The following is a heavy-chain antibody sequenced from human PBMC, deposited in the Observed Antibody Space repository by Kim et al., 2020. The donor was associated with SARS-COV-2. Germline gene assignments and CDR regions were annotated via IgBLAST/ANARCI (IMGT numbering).Heavy chain of an antibody. Sequence: GGSLRLSCAASGFTFSSYSMNWVRQAPGKGLEWVSYISSSSSTIYYADSVKGRFTISRDNAKNSLYLQMNSLRDEDTAVYYCARDEADYDILTGYYGSWYFDLWGRGTLVTVSS. J-gene: IGHJ2*01. D-gene: IGHD3-9*01. V-gene: IGHV3-48*02. CDR2: ISSSSSTI. CDR3: ARDEADYDILTGYYGSWYFDL. CDR1: GFTFSSYS.